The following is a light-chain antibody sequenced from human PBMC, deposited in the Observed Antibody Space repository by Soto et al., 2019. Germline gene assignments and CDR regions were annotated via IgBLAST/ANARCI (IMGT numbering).Light chain of an antibody. V-gene: IGKV1-5*01. CDR2: DAS. CDR3: QQYNSYSRT. J-gene: IGKJ1*01. Sequence: DIQMTQSPSTLSASVGDRVTITCRASQSISSWLAWYQQKPGKAPKLQIYDASSLESGVPSRFSGSGSGTEFTLTISSLQPDDFATYYCQQYNSYSRTFGQGTKVDIK. CDR1: QSISSW.